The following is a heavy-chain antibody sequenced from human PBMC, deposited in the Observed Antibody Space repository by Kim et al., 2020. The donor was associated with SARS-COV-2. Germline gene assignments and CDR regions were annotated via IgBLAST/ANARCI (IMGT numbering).Heavy chain of an antibody. CDR3: ARWGENSDYYDSSGPDAFDI. CDR1: GGTFSSYA. J-gene: IGHJ3*02. V-gene: IGHV1-69*13. CDR2: IIPIFGTA. Sequence: SVKVSCKASGGTFSSYAISWVRQAPGQGLEWMGGIIPIFGTANYAQKFQGRVTITADESTSTAYMELSSLRSEDTAVYYCARWGENSDYYDSSGPDAFDIWGQGTMVTFSS. D-gene: IGHD3-22*01.